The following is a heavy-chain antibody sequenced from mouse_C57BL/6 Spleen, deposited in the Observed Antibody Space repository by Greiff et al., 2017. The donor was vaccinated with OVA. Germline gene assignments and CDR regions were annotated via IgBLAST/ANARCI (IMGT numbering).Heavy chain of an antibody. CDR1: GYTFTSYW. D-gene: IGHD2-2*01. J-gene: IGHJ3*01. Sequence: QVQLQQPGAELVRPGTSVKLSCKASGYTFTSYWMHWVKQRPGQGLAWIGVLDPSDSYTNYNQKFKGKATLTVDTSSSTAYMQLSSLTSEDSAVYYCARSRTMVTSAWFAYWGQGTLVTVSA. V-gene: IGHV1-59*01. CDR2: LDPSDSYT. CDR3: ARSRTMVTSAWFAY.